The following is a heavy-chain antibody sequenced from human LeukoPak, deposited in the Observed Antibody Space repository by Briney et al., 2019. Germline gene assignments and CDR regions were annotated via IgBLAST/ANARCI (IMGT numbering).Heavy chain of an antibody. J-gene: IGHJ4*02. CDR2: IYPGDSDI. D-gene: IGHD6-19*01. CDR1: GYSFTDYW. V-gene: IGHV5-51*01. Sequence: GESLKISCETSGYSFTDYWIGWVRQMPGKGLEWMGIIYPGDSDIKYSPSFQGQVTISADKSINTAYLQWSSLKASDTAMYYCARRRSIAVADCWGQGTLVTVSS. CDR3: ARRRSIAVADC.